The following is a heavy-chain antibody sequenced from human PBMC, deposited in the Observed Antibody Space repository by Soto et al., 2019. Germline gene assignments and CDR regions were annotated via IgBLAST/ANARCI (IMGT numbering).Heavy chain of an antibody. D-gene: IGHD6-6*01. Sequence: ASAKVSCKASGYTFTSYYIHWVRQAPVQGLEWMGIINPSGGSTSYAQKFQGRVTMTRDTSTSTGYMELRSLRSEDTAVYYCARDRIKIAARPNNNWFDPWGQGTLVNVSS. CDR3: ARDRIKIAARPNNNWFDP. J-gene: IGHJ5*02. CDR1: GYTFTSYY. CDR2: INPSGGST. V-gene: IGHV1-46*01.